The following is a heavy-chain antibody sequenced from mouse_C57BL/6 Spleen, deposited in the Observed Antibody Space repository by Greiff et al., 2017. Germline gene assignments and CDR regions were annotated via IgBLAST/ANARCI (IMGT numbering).Heavy chain of an antibody. CDR2: IYPGGGYT. D-gene: IGHD2-5*01. Sequence: QVQLQQSGAELVRPGTSVKMSCKASGYTFTNYWIGWAKQRPGHGLEWIGDIYPGGGYTNYNEKFKGKATLTADKSSSTAYMQFSSLTSEDSAIYYCARHYSNSYYAMDYWGQGTSVTVSS. V-gene: IGHV1-63*01. J-gene: IGHJ4*01. CDR1: GYTFTNYW. CDR3: ARHYSNSYYAMDY.